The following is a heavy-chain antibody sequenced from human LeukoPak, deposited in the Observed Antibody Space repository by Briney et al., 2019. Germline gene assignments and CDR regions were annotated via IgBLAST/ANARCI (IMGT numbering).Heavy chain of an antibody. CDR1: GGSISSGGYY. Sequence: SETLSLTCTVSGGSISSGGYYWSWIRQPPGKGLEWIGEINHSGSTNYNPSLKSRVTISVDTSKNQFSLKLSSVTAADTAVYYCARGLYSRGYGMDVWGQGTTVTVSS. D-gene: IGHD6-13*01. J-gene: IGHJ6*02. CDR3: ARGLYSRGYGMDV. CDR2: INHSGST. V-gene: IGHV4-39*07.